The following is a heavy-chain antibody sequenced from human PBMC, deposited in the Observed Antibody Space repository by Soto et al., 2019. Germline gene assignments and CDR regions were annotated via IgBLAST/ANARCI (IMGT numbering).Heavy chain of an antibody. V-gene: IGHV1-18*01. CDR3: ARDGVLWFGETRRDDAFDI. CDR2: ISAYNGNT. J-gene: IGHJ3*02. CDR1: GYTFTSYG. D-gene: IGHD3-10*01. Sequence: ASVKVSCKASGYTFTSYGISWVRQAPGQGLEWMGWISAYNGNTNYAQKLQGRVTMTTDTSTSTAYMELRSLRSDDTAVYYCARDGVLWFGETRRDDAFDIWGQGTMVTVSS.